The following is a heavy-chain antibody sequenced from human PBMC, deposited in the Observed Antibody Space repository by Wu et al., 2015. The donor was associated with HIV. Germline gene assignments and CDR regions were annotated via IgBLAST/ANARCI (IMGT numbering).Heavy chain of an antibody. CDR1: GDTTFTSYY. V-gene: IGHV1-46*03. J-gene: IGHJ5*02. CDR3: AXGSGSYLHNWFDP. D-gene: IGHD1-26*01. Sequence: QVQLVQSGAEVKKPGASVKVSCKASGDTTFTSYYMHWVRQAPGQGLEWMGIINPSGGSTSYAQKFQGRVTMTRDTSTSTVYMELSSLRSEDTAVYYCAXGSGSYLHNWFDPWGQGTLVTVSS. CDR2: INPSGGST.